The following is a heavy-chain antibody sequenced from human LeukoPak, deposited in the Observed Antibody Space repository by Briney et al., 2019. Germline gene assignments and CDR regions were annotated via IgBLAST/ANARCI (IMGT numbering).Heavy chain of an antibody. Sequence: QPGGSLRLSCAASGFTFSSYGMHWVRQAPGKGLEWVSAISGSGGSTYYADSVKGRFTISRDNSKNTLYLQMNSLRAEDTAVYYCAKAPTGWDSSGYTCWGQGTLVTVSS. CDR1: GFTFSSYG. CDR2: ISGSGGST. CDR3: AKAPTGWDSSGYTC. V-gene: IGHV3-23*01. J-gene: IGHJ4*02. D-gene: IGHD3-22*01.